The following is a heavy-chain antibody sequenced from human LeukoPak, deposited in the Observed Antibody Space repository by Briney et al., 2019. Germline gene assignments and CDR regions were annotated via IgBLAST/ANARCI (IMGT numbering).Heavy chain of an antibody. CDR2: IIPIFGTA. CDR3: GTDGITGFYIGAFDI. V-gene: IGHV1-69*06. D-gene: IGHD3-9*01. Sequence: SVKVSCKASGGTFSSYAISWVRQAPGQGLEWMGGIIPIFGTANYAQKFQGRVTITADKSTSTAYMELRSLRSDDTAVYYCGTDGITGFYIGAFDIWGQGTMVTVSS. J-gene: IGHJ3*02. CDR1: GGTFSSYA.